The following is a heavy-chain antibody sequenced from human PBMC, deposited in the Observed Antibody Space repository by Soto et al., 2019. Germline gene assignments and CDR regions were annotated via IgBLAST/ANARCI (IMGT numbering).Heavy chain of an antibody. CDR1: GGSISSSSYY. D-gene: IGHD3-9*01. V-gene: IGHV4-39*01. J-gene: IGHJ4*02. Sequence: QLLESGPGLVKPSETLSLTCTVSGGSISSSSYYWGWIRQPPGKGLEWIGSIYYSGSTYYNPSLKSRVTISVDTSKNQFSLKLSSVTAADTAVYYCARHKYYDILTGYDYFDYWGQGTLVTVSS. CDR2: IYYSGST. CDR3: ARHKYYDILTGYDYFDY.